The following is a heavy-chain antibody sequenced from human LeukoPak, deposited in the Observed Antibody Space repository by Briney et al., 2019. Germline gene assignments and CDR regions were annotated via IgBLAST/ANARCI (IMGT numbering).Heavy chain of an antibody. CDR3: VRDLDY. Sequence: KSSETLSLTCTVSGGSISAYYWSWIRQPAGKGPEWIGRIYTGGTIYNPSLQSRVAISVDKSKNQISLRLNSVTAADTARYYCVRDLDYWGQGTLVTVSS. J-gene: IGHJ4*02. CDR2: IYTGGT. CDR1: GGSISAYY. V-gene: IGHV4-4*07.